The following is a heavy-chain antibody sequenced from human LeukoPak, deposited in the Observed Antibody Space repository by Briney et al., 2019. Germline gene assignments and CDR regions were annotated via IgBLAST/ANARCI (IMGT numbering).Heavy chain of an antibody. CDR1: GFTFFTYT. J-gene: IGHJ4*02. Sequence: GGSLRLSCAASGFTFFTYTMGWVRQAPGKGLEWVSGISGTGDNTYHADSVKGRFTISRDSLKNTLYLQMNSLRADDTAVYYCTKDSRNDGYRMFDYWGQGTLVTVSS. CDR3: TKDSRNDGYRMFDY. V-gene: IGHV3-23*01. D-gene: IGHD5-24*01. CDR2: ISGTGDNT.